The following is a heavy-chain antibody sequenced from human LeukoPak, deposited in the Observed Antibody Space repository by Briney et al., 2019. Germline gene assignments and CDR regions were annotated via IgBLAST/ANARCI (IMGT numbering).Heavy chain of an antibody. J-gene: IGHJ6*03. CDR1: GFTFSSYG. Sequence: GGSLRLSCAASGFTFSSYGMHWVRQAPGKGLEWVAVISYVGSNKYYADSVKGRFTISRDNSKNTLYLQMNSLRAEDTAVYYCARPDSSGYYSDYYYMDVWGKGTTVTVSS. D-gene: IGHD3-22*01. CDR3: ARPDSSGYYSDYYYMDV. CDR2: ISYVGSNK. V-gene: IGHV3-30*03.